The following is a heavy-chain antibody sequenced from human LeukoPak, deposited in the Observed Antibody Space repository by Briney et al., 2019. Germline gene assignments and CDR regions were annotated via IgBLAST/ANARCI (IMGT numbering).Heavy chain of an antibody. CDR3: ARGPAAAVIGGYFDY. Sequence: GGSPRLSCAASGFTFSSYAMHWVRQAPGKGLEYVSAISSNGGSTYYANSVKGRFTISRDNSKNTLYLQMGSLRAGDMAVYYCARGPAAAVIGGYFDYWGRGTLVTVSS. CDR1: GFTFSSYA. J-gene: IGHJ4*02. D-gene: IGHD6-13*01. V-gene: IGHV3-64*01. CDR2: ISSNGGST.